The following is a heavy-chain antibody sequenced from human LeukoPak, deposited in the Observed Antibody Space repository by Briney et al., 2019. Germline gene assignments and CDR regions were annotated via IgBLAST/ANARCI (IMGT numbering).Heavy chain of an antibody. J-gene: IGHJ1*01. V-gene: IGHV3-53*01. CDR1: GFSGSRSD. CDR2: FYIDGRT. Sequence: GGSLKLSCAASGFSGSRSDRRWGRQAQGRGLEWVSVFYIDGRTYYADSVRGRFTISTDNSKNTVYLQMSSLRAEDTAVYYCARGDGYNFFLHWGQGTLVTLSS. D-gene: IGHD5-24*01. CDR3: ARGDGYNFFLH.